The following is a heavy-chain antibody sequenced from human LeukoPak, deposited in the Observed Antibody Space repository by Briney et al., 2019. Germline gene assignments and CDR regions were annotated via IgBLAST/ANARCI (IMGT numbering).Heavy chain of an antibody. J-gene: IGHJ2*01. CDR2: IYYSGGT. Sequence: SETVSLTCTVSGGSISSYYWSWIRQRPGEGLEWMGYIYYSGGTNYNPSLKRRVATSAATTKNQFYLKLSSVTAADTAVYYCARGPGFEDSSSWRPLYFDLWGRGTLVTVSS. V-gene: IGHV4-59*01. D-gene: IGHD6-13*01. CDR1: GGSISSYY. CDR3: ARGPGFEDSSSWRPLYFDL.